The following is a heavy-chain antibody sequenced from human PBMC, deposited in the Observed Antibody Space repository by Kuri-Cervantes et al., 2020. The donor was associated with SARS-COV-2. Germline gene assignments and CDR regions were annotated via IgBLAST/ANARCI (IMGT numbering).Heavy chain of an antibody. CDR2: IYYSGST. CDR3: AKRGGYCTNGVCYPRGGWFDP. V-gene: IGHV4-59*11. J-gene: IGHJ5*02. Sequence: SETLSLTCTVSGGSISSHYWSWIRQPPGKGLEWIGYIYYSGSTNYNPSLKSRVTISVDTSKNQFSLKLSSVTAADTAAYYCAKRGGYCTNGVCYPRGGWFDPWGQGTLVTVSS. CDR1: GGSISSHY. D-gene: IGHD2-8*01.